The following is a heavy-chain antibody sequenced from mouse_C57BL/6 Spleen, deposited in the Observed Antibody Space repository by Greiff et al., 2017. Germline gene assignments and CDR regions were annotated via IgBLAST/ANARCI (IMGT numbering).Heavy chain of an antibody. J-gene: IGHJ1*03. V-gene: IGHV8-8*01. CDR2: IWWDDDK. Sequence: QVTLKESGPGILQPSQTLSLTCSFSGFSLSTFGMGVGWICQPSGKGLEWLAHIWWDDDKYYNPALKSRLTISKDTSKNQVFLKIANVDTADTATYYCARSLYYYGSSYGYFDVWGTGTTVTVSS. D-gene: IGHD1-1*01. CDR3: ARSLYYYGSSYGYFDV. CDR1: GFSLSTFGMG.